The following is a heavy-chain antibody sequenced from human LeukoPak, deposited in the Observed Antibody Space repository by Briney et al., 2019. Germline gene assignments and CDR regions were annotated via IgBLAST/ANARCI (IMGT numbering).Heavy chain of an antibody. Sequence: GGSLRLSCAASGFTFSSYAMGWVRQAPGKGLAWVSGISGSGASTYYANSVKGRFTISRDNSKNTLYLQMNSLRAEDSAVYYCVDYDPHDYWGQGTLVTVSS. CDR1: GFTFSSYA. D-gene: IGHD3-16*01. J-gene: IGHJ4*02. CDR3: VDYDPHDY. CDR2: ISGSGAST. V-gene: IGHV3-23*01.